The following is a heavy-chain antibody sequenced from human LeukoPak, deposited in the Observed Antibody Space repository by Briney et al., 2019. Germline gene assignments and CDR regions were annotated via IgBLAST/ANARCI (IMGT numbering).Heavy chain of an antibody. D-gene: IGHD2-15*01. CDR1: GFTFSSYA. CDR2: ISGSGGST. J-gene: IGHJ5*02. V-gene: IGHV3-23*01. CDR3: AKLPIVVVVAATWWFDP. Sequence: GGSLRLSCAASGFTFSSYAMSWVRQAPGKGLEWVSGISGSGGSTYYADSVKGRFTISRDNSKNTLYLQMNSLRAEDTAVYYCAKLPIVVVVAATWWFDPWGQGTLVTISS.